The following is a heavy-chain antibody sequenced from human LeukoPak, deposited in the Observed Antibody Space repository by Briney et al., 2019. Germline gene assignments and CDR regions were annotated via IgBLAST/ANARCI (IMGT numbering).Heavy chain of an antibody. V-gene: IGHV4-59*01. D-gene: IGHD3-3*01. CDR1: GGSISIYY. Sequence: SETLSLTCTVSGGSISIYYWSWIRQPPGKGPEWIGYIYYSGSTNYNPSLKSRVTISVDTSKNQFSLKLSSVTAADTAVYYCARDFALDYWGQGTLVTVSS. J-gene: IGHJ4*02. CDR3: ARDFALDY. CDR2: IYYSGST.